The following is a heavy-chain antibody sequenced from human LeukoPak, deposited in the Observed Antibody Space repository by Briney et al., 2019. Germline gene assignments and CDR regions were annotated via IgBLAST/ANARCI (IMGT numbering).Heavy chain of an antibody. CDR2: IYYSGST. D-gene: IGHD6-13*01. Sequence: SETLSLTCTVSGGSISSYYWSWIRQPPGKGLEWIGYIYYSGSTNYNPSLKSRVTISVDTSKNQFSLKLSSVTAADTAVYYYASDGGIAAAGTVYYYYYYMDVWGKGTTVTVSS. V-gene: IGHV4-59*08. J-gene: IGHJ6*03. CDR3: ASDGGIAAAGTVYYYYYYMDV. CDR1: GGSISSYY.